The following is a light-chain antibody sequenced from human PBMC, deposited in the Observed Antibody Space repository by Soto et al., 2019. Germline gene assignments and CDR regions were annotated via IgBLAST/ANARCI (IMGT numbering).Light chain of an antibody. CDR2: KAS. J-gene: IGKJ1*01. CDR3: QQYNSYCT. CDR1: QSISSW. Sequence: DIQMTQSPSTLSASVGDRVTITCRASQSISSWLAWYQQKPGKAPKLLIYKASSLESGVPSRFSGSGSGTELTFTISSLQPDDFATYYCQQYNSYCTFGQGTKVEIK. V-gene: IGKV1-5*03.